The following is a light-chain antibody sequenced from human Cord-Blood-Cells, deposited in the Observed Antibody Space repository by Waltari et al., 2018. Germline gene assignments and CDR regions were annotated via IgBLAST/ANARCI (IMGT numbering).Light chain of an antibody. V-gene: IGKV3-11*01. J-gene: IGKJ2*01. CDR3: QQRSNWPYT. CDR1: QSVSSY. Sequence: EIVLTQSPATLSLSPGERATLSCRASQSVSSYLAWYQQKPGQAPRLLIYDASNRATGIPARFSGSVSWTDFTLTISSLEPEDFAVYYCQQRSNWPYTFGQGTKLEIK. CDR2: DAS.